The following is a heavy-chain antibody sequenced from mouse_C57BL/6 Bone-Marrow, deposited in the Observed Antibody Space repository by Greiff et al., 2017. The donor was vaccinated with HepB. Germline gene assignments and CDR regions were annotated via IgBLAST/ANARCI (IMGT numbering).Heavy chain of an antibody. CDR1: GFTFTDYY. V-gene: IGHV7-3*01. J-gene: IGHJ4*01. D-gene: IGHD2-1*01. Sequence: EVNVVESGGGLVQPGGSLSLSCAASGFTFTDYYMSWVRQPPGKALEWLGFIRNKANGYTTEYSASVKGRFTISRDNSQSILYLQMNALRAEDSATYYCARGTLLTMDYWGQGTSVTVSS. CDR2: IRNKANGYTT. CDR3: ARGTLLTMDY.